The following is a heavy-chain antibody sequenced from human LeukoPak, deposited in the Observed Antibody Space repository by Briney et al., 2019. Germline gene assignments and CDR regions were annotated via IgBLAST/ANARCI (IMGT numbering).Heavy chain of an antibody. Sequence: SVKVSCKAAGGTFSSYAISWVRQAPGQGLEWMGGIIPIFGTANYAQKFQGRVTITADESTSTAYMELSSLRSEDTAVYYCARRLLQLWAQFDYWGQGTLVTVSS. CDR2: IIPIFGTA. V-gene: IGHV1-69*13. D-gene: IGHD5-18*01. J-gene: IGHJ4*02. CDR3: ARRLLQLWAQFDY. CDR1: GGTFSSYA.